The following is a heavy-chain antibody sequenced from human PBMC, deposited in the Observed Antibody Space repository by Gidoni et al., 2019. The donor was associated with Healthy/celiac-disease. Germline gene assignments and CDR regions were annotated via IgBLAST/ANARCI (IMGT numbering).Heavy chain of an antibody. CDR3: ARDLDDYETY. D-gene: IGHD4-17*01. CDR2: ISYDGSNK. J-gene: IGHJ4*02. Sequence: QVQLVESGGGVVQPGRSLRLSCAASGFTFSSYAMHWVHQAPGKGLEWVAVISYDGSNKYYADSVKGRFTISRDNSKNTLYLQMNSLRAEDTAVYYCARDLDDYETYWGQGTLVTVSS. CDR1: GFTFSSYA. V-gene: IGHV3-30*04.